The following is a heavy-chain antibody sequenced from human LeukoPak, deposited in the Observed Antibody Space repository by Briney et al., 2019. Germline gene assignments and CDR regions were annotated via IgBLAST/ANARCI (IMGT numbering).Heavy chain of an antibody. CDR2: ITKYDGRL. CDR1: GFGVHTFA. J-gene: IGHJ4*02. V-gene: IGHV3-23*01. CDR3: AKDHSADGWPTFEY. Sequence: SGGSLRLSCAVSGFGVHTFAMSWVRQAPGKGLEWLASITKYDGRLYYADSVRGRFTISRDTSQNELYLQMNSLRVGDSAIYYCAKDHSADGWPTFEYWGRGTLVTVPS. D-gene: IGHD5-24*01.